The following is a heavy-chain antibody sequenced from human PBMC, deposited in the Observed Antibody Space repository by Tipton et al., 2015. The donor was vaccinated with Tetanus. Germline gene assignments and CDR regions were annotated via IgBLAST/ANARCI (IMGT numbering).Heavy chain of an antibody. V-gene: IGHV4-39*01. CDR1: GGSITSSDYF. D-gene: IGHD6-6*01. Sequence: TCTVSGGSITSSDYFWGWIRQPPGKGLEWIANVHYTGDTYYSPSLQSRVTISVDTSKNQFSLRLSSVTAADTAVYYCARPTLRLVIDSWGQGTLVTVSS. CDR2: VHYTGDT. J-gene: IGHJ4*02. CDR3: ARPTLRLVIDS.